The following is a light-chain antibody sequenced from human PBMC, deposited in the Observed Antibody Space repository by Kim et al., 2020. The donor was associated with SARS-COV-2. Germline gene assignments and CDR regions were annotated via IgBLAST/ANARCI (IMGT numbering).Light chain of an antibody. CDR1: NMGSKS. CDR3: QVWDSSSDHPV. Sequence: APGKTARITCGGNNMGSKSVHWYQHKPGQAPVLVIYYDSDRPSGIPERFSGSNSGNTATLTISRVEAGDEADYYCQVWDSSSDHPVFGTGTKVTVL. J-gene: IGLJ1*01. V-gene: IGLV3-21*04. CDR2: YDS.